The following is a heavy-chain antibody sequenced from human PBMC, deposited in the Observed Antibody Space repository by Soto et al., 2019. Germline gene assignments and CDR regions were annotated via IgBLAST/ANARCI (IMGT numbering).Heavy chain of an antibody. CDR3: AKERDVVVVAAPFDY. CDR1: GFTFSSYG. J-gene: IGHJ4*02. Sequence: QVQLVESGGGVVQPGRSLRLSCAASGFTFSSYGMHWVRQAPGKGLEWVAVISYDGSNKYYADSVKGRFTISRDNSKNTVYLQMNSLRAEDTAVYYCAKERDVVVVAAPFDYWGQGTLVTVSS. CDR2: ISYDGSNK. V-gene: IGHV3-30*18. D-gene: IGHD2-15*01.